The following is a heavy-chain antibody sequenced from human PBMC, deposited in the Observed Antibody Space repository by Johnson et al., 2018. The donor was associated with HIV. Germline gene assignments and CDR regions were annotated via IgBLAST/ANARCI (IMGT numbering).Heavy chain of an antibody. CDR1: GFTVSSNY. Sequence: MLLVESGGGLVQPGGSLRLSCAASGFTVSSNYMSWVRQAPGKGLEWVSFIYDGGTTSYADSAKGRFTISRDNSNNTLYLQMNSLRAEDTALYYCARGGRAKDAFDIWGQGTMVTVSS. V-gene: IGHV3-66*02. CDR3: ARGGRAKDAFDI. CDR2: IYDGGTT. D-gene: IGHD3-16*01. J-gene: IGHJ3*02.